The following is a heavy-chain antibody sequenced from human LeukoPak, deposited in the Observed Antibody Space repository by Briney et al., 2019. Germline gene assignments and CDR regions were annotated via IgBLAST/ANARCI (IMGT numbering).Heavy chain of an antibody. J-gene: IGHJ4*02. CDR1: GFTFSAYA. D-gene: IGHD3-3*01. CDR2: ISSSSTTV. CDR3: ARDSGVLEWGY. Sequence: GGSLRLSCAASGFTFSAYAMNWVRQAPGQGLQWVSYISSSSTTVHYTDSVKGRFTISRDNDKNSLDLQMDSLRAEDTAVYYCARDSGVLEWGYWGQGTLVTDSS. V-gene: IGHV3-48*01.